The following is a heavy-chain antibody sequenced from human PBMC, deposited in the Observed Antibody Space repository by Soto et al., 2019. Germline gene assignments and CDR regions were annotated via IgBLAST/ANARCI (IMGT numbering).Heavy chain of an antibody. CDR2: IYYSGST. D-gene: IGHD3-10*01. J-gene: IGHJ6*02. CDR3: I. V-gene: IGHV4-61*01. Sequence: PSETLSLTCTVSGGSVSSGSYYWSWIRQPPGKGLEWIGYIYYSGSTNYNPSLKRLTVDDTAIYYCAAPRDEYGSGVSWFTYGMDIWGQGTTVTVSS. CDR1: GGSVSSGSYY.